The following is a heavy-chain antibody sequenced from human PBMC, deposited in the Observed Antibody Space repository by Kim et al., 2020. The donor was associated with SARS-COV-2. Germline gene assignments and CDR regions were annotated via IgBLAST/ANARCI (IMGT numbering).Heavy chain of an antibody. Sequence: ADSVKGRFTISRDNSKNTLYLQMNSLRAEDTAVYYCAKARMATSISPVDYWGQGTLVTVSS. D-gene: IGHD5-12*01. J-gene: IGHJ4*02. CDR3: AKARMATSISPVDY. V-gene: IGHV3-30*02.